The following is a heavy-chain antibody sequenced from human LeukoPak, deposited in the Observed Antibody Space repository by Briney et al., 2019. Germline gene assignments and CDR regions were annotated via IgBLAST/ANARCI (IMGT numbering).Heavy chain of an antibody. CDR2: ISSSSSTI. CDR3: AREPAITYGDYVDY. V-gene: IGHV3-48*04. J-gene: IGHJ4*02. D-gene: IGHD4-17*01. Sequence: GGSLRLSCAASGFTFSSYSMNWVRQAPGRGLEWVSYISSSSSTIYYADSVKGRFTISRDNAKNSLYLQMNSLRAEDTAVYYCAREPAITYGDYVDYWGQGTLVTVSS. CDR1: GFTFSSYS.